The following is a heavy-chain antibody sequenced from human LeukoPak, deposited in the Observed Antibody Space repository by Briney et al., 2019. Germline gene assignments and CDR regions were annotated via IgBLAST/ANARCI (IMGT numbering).Heavy chain of an antibody. J-gene: IGHJ6*03. Sequence: SETLSLTCTVSGASISSGSNSWGWIRQPAGKGLEWIGRINTSGTTNYNPSLKSRVTMSIDTSKNQFSLKLSSVSAADTAVYYCARGVGAYYMDVWGKGTTVTISS. CDR1: GASISSGSNS. CDR3: ARGVGAYYMDV. V-gene: IGHV4-61*02. CDR2: INTSGTT. D-gene: IGHD1-26*01.